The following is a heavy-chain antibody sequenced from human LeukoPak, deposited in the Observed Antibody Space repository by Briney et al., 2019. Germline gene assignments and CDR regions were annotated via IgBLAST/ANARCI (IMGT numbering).Heavy chain of an antibody. D-gene: IGHD5-18*01. Sequence: ETLSLTCAVYGGSFSGYYWSWIRQAPGKGLEWVSAISGSGGSTYYADSVKGRFTISRDNSKNTLYLQMNSLRAEDTSVYYCAKGSGYSYGYEGFYFDYWGQGTLVTVSS. J-gene: IGHJ4*02. V-gene: IGHV3-23*01. CDR3: AKGSGYSYGYEGFYFDY. CDR1: GGSFSGYY. CDR2: ISGSGGST.